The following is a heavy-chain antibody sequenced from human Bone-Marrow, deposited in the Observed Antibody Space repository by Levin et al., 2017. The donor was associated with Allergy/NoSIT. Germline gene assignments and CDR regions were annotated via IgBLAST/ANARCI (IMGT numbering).Heavy chain of an antibody. V-gene: IGHV3-30*18. J-gene: IGHJ4*02. CDR2: ISYDGSNK. CDR1: GFTFSSYG. CDR3: AKDLHPPAVTTFHY. D-gene: IGHD4-17*01. Sequence: LSLTCAASGFTFSSYGMHWVRQAPGKGLEWVAVISYDGSNKYYADSVKGRFTISRDNSKNTLYLQMNSLRAEDTAVYYCAKDLHPPAVTTFHYWGQGTLVTVSS.